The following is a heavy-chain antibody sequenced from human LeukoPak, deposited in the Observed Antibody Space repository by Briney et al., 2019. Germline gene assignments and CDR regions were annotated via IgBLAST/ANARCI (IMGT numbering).Heavy chain of an antibody. CDR3: AVVEYYDILTGYSHGGY. CDR2: IYSGGST. D-gene: IGHD3-9*01. Sequence: GGSLRLSCAASGFTVSSNYMSWVRQAPGKGLEWVSVIYSGGSTYYADSVKGRFTISRDNSKNTLYLQMNSPRAEDTAVYYCAVVEYYDILTGYSHGGYWGQGTLVTVSS. CDR1: GFTVSSNY. J-gene: IGHJ4*02. V-gene: IGHV3-53*01.